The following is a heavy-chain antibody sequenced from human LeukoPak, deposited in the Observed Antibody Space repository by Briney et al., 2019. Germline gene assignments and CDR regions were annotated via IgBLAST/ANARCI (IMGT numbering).Heavy chain of an antibody. CDR2: INEDGSVQ. CDR3: ATRESSMARSH. CDR1: GFIFSDFW. V-gene: IGHV3-7*01. Sequence: PGGSLRLSCVASGFIFSDFWMNWVRLVPGKGLEWVANINEDGSVQDYVGSVGGRFTISRDNAKNSLYLHMNSVRVEDTAVYYCATRESSMARSHWGQGTLVTISS. J-gene: IGHJ4*02. D-gene: IGHD3-10*01.